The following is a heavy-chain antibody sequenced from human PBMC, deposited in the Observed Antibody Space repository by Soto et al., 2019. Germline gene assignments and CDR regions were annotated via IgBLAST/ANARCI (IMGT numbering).Heavy chain of an antibody. Sequence: QVQLVQSGAEVKKPGSSVKVSCKASGGTFSSYAISWVRQAPGQGLEWMGGIIPIFGTANYAQKIQGRATITANESTRTAYMALSSLRSEDTAVYYCARGGMGVEDYWVQGTLVTVSS. CDR2: IIPIFGTA. D-gene: IGHD3-3*01. CDR1: GGTFSSYA. V-gene: IGHV1-69*12. J-gene: IGHJ4*02. CDR3: ARGGMGVEDY.